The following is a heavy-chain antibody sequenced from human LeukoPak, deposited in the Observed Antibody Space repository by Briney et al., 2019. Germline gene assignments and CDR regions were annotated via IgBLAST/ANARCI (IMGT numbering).Heavy chain of an antibody. Sequence: GGSLRLSCAASGFTFDDYGMSWVRQAPGKGLEWVSGINWNGGSTGYADSVKGRFTISRDNAKNSLYLQMNSLRAEDTALYYCAREPTTTDFWSGYSWYYFDYWGQGTLVTVSS. D-gene: IGHD3-3*01. J-gene: IGHJ4*02. CDR3: AREPTTTDFWSGYSWYYFDY. CDR2: INWNGGST. CDR1: GFTFDDYG. V-gene: IGHV3-20*04.